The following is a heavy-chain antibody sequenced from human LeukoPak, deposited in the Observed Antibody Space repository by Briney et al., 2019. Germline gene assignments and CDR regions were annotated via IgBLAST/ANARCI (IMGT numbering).Heavy chain of an antibody. V-gene: IGHV3-74*01. Sequence: GGSLRLSCAASGFTFSNYWMHWVRQAPGKGLVWVSNINTDGSSTSYADSVKGRFTISRDNAKNTLYLQMNSLRAEDTAVYYCARDARYDFWSGYPFDYWGQGTLVTVSS. CDR1: GFTFSNYW. CDR2: INTDGSST. CDR3: ARDARYDFWSGYPFDY. D-gene: IGHD3-3*01. J-gene: IGHJ4*02.